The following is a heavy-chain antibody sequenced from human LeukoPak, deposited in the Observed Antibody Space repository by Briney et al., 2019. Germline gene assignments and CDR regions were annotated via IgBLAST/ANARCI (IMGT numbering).Heavy chain of an antibody. J-gene: IGHJ4*02. CDR2: IYYSGST. D-gene: IGHD2-21*02. V-gene: IGHV4-59*01. CDR1: GGSISSYY. CDR3: ARLRSYCGGDCFYYFVY. Sequence: PSETLSLTCTVSGGSISSYYWSWIRQPPGKGLEWIGYIYYSGSTNYNPSLKSRVTISVDTSKNQFSLKLSSVTAADTAVYYCARLRSYCGGDCFYYFVYWGQGTLVTVSS.